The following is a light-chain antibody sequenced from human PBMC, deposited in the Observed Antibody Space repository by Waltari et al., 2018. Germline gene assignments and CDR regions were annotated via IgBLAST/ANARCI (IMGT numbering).Light chain of an antibody. V-gene: IGKV2-28*01. Sequence: DIVMTQSPLSLPVTPGEPASISFRSSQSLLHSNGYNYLDWYLQKPGQSPQLLIYLGSNRASGVPDRFSGSGSGTDFTLKISRVEAEDVGVYYCMQALQTLSFTFGPGTKVDIK. CDR1: QSLLHSNGYNY. CDR3: MQALQTLSFT. J-gene: IGKJ3*01. CDR2: LGS.